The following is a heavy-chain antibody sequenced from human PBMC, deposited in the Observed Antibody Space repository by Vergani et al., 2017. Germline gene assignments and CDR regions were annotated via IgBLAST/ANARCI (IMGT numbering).Heavy chain of an antibody. D-gene: IGHD2-2*01. V-gene: IGHV1-69*13. CDR3: AREGVPAANWFDP. J-gene: IGHJ5*02. CDR1: GYTFTSYG. CDR2: IIPIFGTA. Sequence: QVQLVQSGAEVKKPGASVKVSCKASGYTFTSYGISWVRQAPGQGLEWMGWIIPIFGTANYAQKFQGRVTITADESTSTAYMELSSLRSEDTAVYYCAREGVPAANWFDPWGQGTLVTVSS.